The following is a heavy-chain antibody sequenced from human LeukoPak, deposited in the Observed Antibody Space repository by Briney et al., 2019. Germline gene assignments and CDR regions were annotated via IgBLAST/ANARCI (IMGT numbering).Heavy chain of an antibody. J-gene: IGHJ3*02. Sequence: VASVKVSCKVSGYTLTELSMHWVRQAPGKGLEWMGGFDPEDGETIYAQKFQGRVTMTEDTSTDTAYMELSSLRSEDTAVYYCVWLDYYGPGGAFDIWGQGTMVTVSS. CDR2: FDPEDGET. V-gene: IGHV1-24*01. CDR1: GYTLTELS. CDR3: VWLDYYGPGGAFDI. D-gene: IGHD3-10*01.